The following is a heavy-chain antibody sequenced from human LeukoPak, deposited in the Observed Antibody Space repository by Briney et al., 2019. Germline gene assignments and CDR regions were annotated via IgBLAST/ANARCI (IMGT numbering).Heavy chain of an antibody. CDR1: GFTFSNAW. J-gene: IGHJ4*02. V-gene: IGHV3-30*02. CDR2: IRYDGNKK. CDR3: ASLYSYDY. Sequence: GGSLRLSCAASGFTFSNAWMSWVRQAPGKGLEWVAFIRYDGNKKYYADSVKGRFTISRDNAKNSLYLQMNSLRAEDTAVYYCASLYSYDYWGQGTLVTVSS. D-gene: IGHD5-18*01.